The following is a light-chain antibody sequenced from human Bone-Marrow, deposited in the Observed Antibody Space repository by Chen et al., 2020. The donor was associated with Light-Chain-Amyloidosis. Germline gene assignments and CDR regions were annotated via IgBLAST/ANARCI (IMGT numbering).Light chain of an antibody. Sequence: QSALTQPPSVSGAPGQRVTISCIVTRSNTGARDDIHWYQQIPGKAPKLLMYDDNIRASGVPDRISGSRSGTSASLVIAGLQPDDEADYYCQSSDTSLSSPVIFGGGTKLTVL. CDR2: DDN. J-gene: IGLJ2*01. V-gene: IGLV1-40*01. CDR3: QSSDTSLSSPVI. CDR1: RSNTGARDD.